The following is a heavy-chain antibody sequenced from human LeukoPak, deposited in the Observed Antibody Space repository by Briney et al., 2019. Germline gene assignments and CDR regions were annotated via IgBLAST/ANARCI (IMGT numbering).Heavy chain of an antibody. J-gene: IGHJ3*01. Sequence: GGSLRLSCAASGFTFRTNGMHWVRQAPGEGLEWVALISYDGNKKYYADSVKGRFTISRDNSKNTLYLQMNSLRTEDTAVYFCSSEVAIIPAAIPSKDDAFDLWGQGTLVIVSS. CDR2: ISYDGNKK. V-gene: IGHV3-33*05. D-gene: IGHD2-2*01. CDR1: GFTFRTNG. CDR3: SSEVAIIPAAIPSKDDAFDL.